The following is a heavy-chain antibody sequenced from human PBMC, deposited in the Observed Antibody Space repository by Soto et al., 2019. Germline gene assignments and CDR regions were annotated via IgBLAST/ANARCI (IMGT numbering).Heavy chain of an antibody. CDR1: GFTFSNAW. J-gene: IGHJ4*02. V-gene: IGHV3-15*07. D-gene: IGHD6-19*01. Sequence: PGGSLRLSCAASGFTFSNAWMNWVRQAPGKGLEWVGRIKSKTDGGTTDYAAPVKGRFTISRDDSKNTLYLQMNSLKTEDTAVYYCTTEHQWLSLVPEFDYWGQGTLVTVSS. CDR3: TTEHQWLSLVPEFDY. CDR2: IKSKTDGGTT.